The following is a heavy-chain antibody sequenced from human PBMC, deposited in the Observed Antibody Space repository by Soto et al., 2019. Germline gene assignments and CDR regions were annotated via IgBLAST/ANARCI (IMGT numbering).Heavy chain of an antibody. CDR2: IYYSGST. J-gene: IGHJ6*02. V-gene: IGHV4-59*01. CDR3: ARDAAMATLYYYGMDV. Sequence: SETLSLTCTVSGGSISSYYWSWIRQPPGKGLEWIGYIYYSGSTNYNPSLKSRVTISVVTSKNQFSLKLSSVTAADTAVYYCARDAAMATLYYYGMDVWGQGTTVTVSS. CDR1: GGSISSYY. D-gene: IGHD5-18*01.